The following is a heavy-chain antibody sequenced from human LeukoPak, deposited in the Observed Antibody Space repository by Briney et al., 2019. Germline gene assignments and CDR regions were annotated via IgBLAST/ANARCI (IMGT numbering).Heavy chain of an antibody. CDR2: IYTSGST. CDR3: ARHYDFWSGSDDY. Sequence: SETLSLTCTVSGGSISSGSYCWSWIRQPAGKGLEWIGRIYTSGSTNYNPSLKSRVTISVDTSKNQFSLKLSSVTAADTAVYYCARHYDFWSGSDDYWGQGTLVTVSS. V-gene: IGHV4-61*02. D-gene: IGHD3-3*01. CDR1: GGSISSGSYC. J-gene: IGHJ4*02.